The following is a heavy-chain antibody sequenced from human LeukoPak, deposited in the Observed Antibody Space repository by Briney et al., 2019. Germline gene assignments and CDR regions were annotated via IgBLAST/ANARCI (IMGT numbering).Heavy chain of an antibody. CDR2: INWNGGST. CDR3: ARGSIVGATERFYYYYGMDV. CDR1: GFTFYDYG. J-gene: IGHJ6*02. D-gene: IGHD1-26*01. V-gene: IGHV3-20*01. Sequence: GGSLRLSCAASGFTFYDYGMSWVRQAPGKGLEWVSGINWNGGSTGYADSVKGRFTISRDNAKNSLYLQMNSLRAEDMALYHCARGSIVGATERFYYYYGMDVWGQGTTVTVSS.